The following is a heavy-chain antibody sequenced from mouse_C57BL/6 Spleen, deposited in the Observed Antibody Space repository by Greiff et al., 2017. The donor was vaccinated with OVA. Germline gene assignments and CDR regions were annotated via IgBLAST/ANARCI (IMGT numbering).Heavy chain of an antibody. D-gene: IGHD2-1*01. CDR3: ARNGNYLYYFDY. J-gene: IGHJ2*01. CDR1: GFSLTSYG. CDR2: IWSGGST. V-gene: IGHV2-2*01. Sequence: VHLVESGPGLVQPSQSLSITCTVSGFSLTSYGVHWVRQSPGKGLEWLGVIWSGGSTDYNAAFISRLSISKDNSKSQVFFKMNSLQADDTAIYYCARNGNYLYYFDYWGQGTTLTVSS.